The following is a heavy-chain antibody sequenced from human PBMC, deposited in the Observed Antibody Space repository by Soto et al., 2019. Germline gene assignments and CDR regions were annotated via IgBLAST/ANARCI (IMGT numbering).Heavy chain of an antibody. V-gene: IGHV3-13*01. J-gene: IGHJ5*01. CDR1: GFTFSSYD. CDR3: ASALYDSSGYGGFDS. D-gene: IGHD3-22*01. CDR2: IGTAGDT. Sequence: EVQLVESGGGLVQPGGSLRLSCAASGFTFSSYDMHWVRQATGKGLEWVSAIGTAGDTYYPGSVKGRFTISREDAKNTLYLQVNSLRAGDTAVDYCASALYDSSGYGGFDSWGQGPLVTVSS.